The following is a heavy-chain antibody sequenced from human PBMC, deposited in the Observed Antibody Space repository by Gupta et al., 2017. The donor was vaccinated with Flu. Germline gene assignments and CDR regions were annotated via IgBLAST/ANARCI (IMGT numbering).Heavy chain of an antibody. V-gene: IGHV3-48*01. CDR1: GFTFSSYS. Sequence: EVRLVESGGALVQPGGSLRLSCAASGFTFSSYSMNWVRQAPGKGLEWLSYISDTGNTIYYADSLKDRFTISRDNAKNSLYLQMNSLRAEDSAVYYCARDPDTPFLRVFDSWGQGTLVTVSS. J-gene: IGHJ4*02. CDR2: ISDTGNTI. CDR3: ARDPDTPFLRVFDS. D-gene: IGHD5-18*01.